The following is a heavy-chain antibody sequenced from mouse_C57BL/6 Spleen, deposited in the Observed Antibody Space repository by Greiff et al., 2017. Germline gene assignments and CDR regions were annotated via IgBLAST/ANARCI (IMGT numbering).Heavy chain of an antibody. J-gene: IGHJ1*03. CDR3: AGATMIPSYWYFDV. V-gene: IGHV1-42*01. CDR1: GYSFTGYY. CDR2: INPSTGGT. Sequence: VQLKQSGPELVKPGASVKISCKASGYSFTGYYMNWVKQSPGKSLEWIGEINPSTGGTTYNQKFKAKATLTVDKSSSTAYMELKSLTSEDSAVYYCAGATMIPSYWYFDVWGTGTTVTVSS. D-gene: IGHD2-4*01.